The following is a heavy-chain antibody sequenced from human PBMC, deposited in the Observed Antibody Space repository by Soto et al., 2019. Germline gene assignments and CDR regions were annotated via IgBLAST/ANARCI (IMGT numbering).Heavy chain of an antibody. CDR2: ISYDGSNK. CDR1: GFTFSSYA. Sequence: PGGSLRLSCAASGFTFSSYAMHWVRQAPGKGLEWVAVISYDGSNKYYADSVKGRFTISRDNSKNTLYLQMNSLRAEDTAVYYCARDGPLSGQLWSSPYYYYYYGMDVWCQGTTVTVSS. V-gene: IGHV3-30-3*01. D-gene: IGHD5-18*01. J-gene: IGHJ6*02. CDR3: ARDGPLSGQLWSSPYYYYYYGMDV.